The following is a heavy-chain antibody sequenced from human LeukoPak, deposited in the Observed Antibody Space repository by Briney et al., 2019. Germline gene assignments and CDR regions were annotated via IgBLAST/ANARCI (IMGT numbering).Heavy chain of an antibody. J-gene: IGHJ4*02. CDR1: GGSISSSSYY. V-gene: IGHV4-39*07. Sequence: SETLSLTCTVSGGSISSSSYYWGWIRQPPGKGLEWIGSIYYSGSTYYNPSLKSRVTISVDTSKNQFSLKLSSVTAADTAVYYCARDPAYSSSSVEYNDYWGQGTLVTVSS. CDR2: IYYSGST. D-gene: IGHD6-6*01. CDR3: ARDPAYSSSSVEYNDY.